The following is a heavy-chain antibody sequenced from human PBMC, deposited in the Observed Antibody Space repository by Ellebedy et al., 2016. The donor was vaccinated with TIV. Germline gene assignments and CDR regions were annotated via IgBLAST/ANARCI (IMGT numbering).Heavy chain of an antibody. Sequence: AASVKVSCKVSGYTLTELSMHWVRQAPGKGLEWMGGFDPEDGETIYAQKFQGRVTMTEDTSTDTAYMELSSLRSEDTAVYYCATAAAAGTRFSMDVWGQGTTVTVSS. J-gene: IGHJ6*02. CDR3: ATAAAAGTRFSMDV. D-gene: IGHD6-13*01. V-gene: IGHV1-24*01. CDR1: GYTLTELS. CDR2: FDPEDGET.